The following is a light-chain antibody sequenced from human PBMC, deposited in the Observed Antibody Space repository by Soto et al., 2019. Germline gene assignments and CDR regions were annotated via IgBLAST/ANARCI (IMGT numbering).Light chain of an antibody. V-gene: IGKV1-5*03. CDR2: KAS. Sequence: DVQMTQSPSTLSASVGDRVTITCRASQSISNLLAWYQQKPGKAPNLLIYKASTLESGVPSRYSGSGSGTEFPLTISNLQPDDFATDYCQQCNTYSLYTLREGTKLEIK. CDR3: QQCNTYSLYT. J-gene: IGKJ2*01. CDR1: QSISNL.